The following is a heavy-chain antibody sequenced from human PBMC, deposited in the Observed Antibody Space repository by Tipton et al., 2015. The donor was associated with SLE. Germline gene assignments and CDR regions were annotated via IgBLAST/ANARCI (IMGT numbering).Heavy chain of an antibody. CDR2: IYYSGST. J-gene: IGHJ6*03. Sequence: GLVKPSETLSLTCTVSGGSISSHYWSWIRQPPGKGLEWIGYIYYSGSTYYNPSLKSRVTISVDTSKNQFSLKLSSVTAADTAVYYCARGVKQLVDYYYYYMDVWGKGTTVTVSS. D-gene: IGHD6-6*01. CDR3: ARGVKQLVDYYYYYMDV. V-gene: IGHV4-59*11. CDR1: GGSISSHY.